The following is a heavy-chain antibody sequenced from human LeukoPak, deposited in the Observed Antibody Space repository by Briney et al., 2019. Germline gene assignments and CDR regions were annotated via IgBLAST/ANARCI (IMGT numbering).Heavy chain of an antibody. CDR1: GSHFSSYA. J-gene: IGHJ4*02. V-gene: IGHV3-23*01. D-gene: IGHD4-17*01. Sequence: QGGAPRPFWGASGSHFSSYAMSRVRPAPGQGLEWVSAISGSGGSPYYAASVKGRFTTSRDNSKNTLYLQMNSLRAEDTAVYYCAKGPKGAYGDFFDYWGQGTLVTVSS. CDR3: AKGPKGAYGDFFDY. CDR2: ISGSGGSP.